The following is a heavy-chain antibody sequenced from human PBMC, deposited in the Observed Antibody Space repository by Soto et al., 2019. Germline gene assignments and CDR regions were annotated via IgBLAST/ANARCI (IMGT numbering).Heavy chain of an antibody. V-gene: IGHV4-34*01. CDR2: INHSGST. J-gene: IGHJ4*02. Sequence: PSETLSLTCAVYGGSFSGYYWSWIRQPPGKGLEWIGEINHSGSTNYNPSLKSRVTISVDTSKNQFSLKLSSVTAADTAVYYCARVSKLLEYYFDYWGQGTLVTVSS. CDR3: ARVSKLLEYYFDY. CDR1: GGSFSGYY. D-gene: IGHD6-6*01.